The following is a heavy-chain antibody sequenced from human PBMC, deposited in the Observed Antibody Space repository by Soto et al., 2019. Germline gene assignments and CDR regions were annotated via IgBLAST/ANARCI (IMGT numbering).Heavy chain of an antibody. Sequence: GGSLRLSCAASGFTFSSYAMSWVRQAPGKGLEWVSAISGSGSSTYYADSVKGRFTISRDNSKNELYLQMNSLRAEDTAVFYCAKDLDYDFWSGYPFDYWGQGTLVTVSS. CDR1: GFTFSSYA. J-gene: IGHJ4*02. V-gene: IGHV3-23*01. CDR2: ISGSGSST. D-gene: IGHD3-3*01. CDR3: AKDLDYDFWSGYPFDY.